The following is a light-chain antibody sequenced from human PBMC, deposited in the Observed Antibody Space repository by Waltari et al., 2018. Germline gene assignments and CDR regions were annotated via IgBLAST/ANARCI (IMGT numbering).Light chain of an antibody. J-gene: IGKJ1*01. V-gene: IGKV1-39*01. Sequence: DLQMTPSPSSLSASVGDRVTITCRASQSISSYLNWYQQKPGKAPKLLIYAASSLQSCVPSRFSGSGAETDFTLTISSLQPEDFATYYCQQSYSTLRTFGQGTKVEIK. CDR3: QQSYSTLRT. CDR2: AAS. CDR1: QSISSY.